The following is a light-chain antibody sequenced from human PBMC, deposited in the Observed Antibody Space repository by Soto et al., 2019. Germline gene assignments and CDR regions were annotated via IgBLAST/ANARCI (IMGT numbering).Light chain of an antibody. Sequence: EIVLTQSPGTRSCSPVERATLSRSASQSVSNNYLAWYQQKPGQAPRLLISGASIRATGIPARFSGSGSGTEFTLTIASLQSEDFAVYYCLQYNNWPPWTFGQGTKVDIK. CDR1: QSVSNN. CDR3: LQYNNWPPWT. CDR2: GAS. J-gene: IGKJ1*01. V-gene: IGKV3D-15*01.